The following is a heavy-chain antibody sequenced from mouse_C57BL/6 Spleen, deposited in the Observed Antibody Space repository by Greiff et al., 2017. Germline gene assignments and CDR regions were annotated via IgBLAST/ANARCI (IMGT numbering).Heavy chain of an antibody. D-gene: IGHD1-1*01. CDR1: GFTFSSYA. CDR3: ARDEGTTVPFAY. CDR2: ISDGGSYT. Sequence: EVQGVESGGGLVKPGGSLKLSCAASGFTFSSYAMSWVRQTPEKRLEWVATISDGGSYTYYPDNVKGRFTISRDNAKNNLYLQMSHLKSEDTAMYYCARDEGTTVPFAYWGQGTLVTVSA. J-gene: IGHJ3*01. V-gene: IGHV5-4*01.